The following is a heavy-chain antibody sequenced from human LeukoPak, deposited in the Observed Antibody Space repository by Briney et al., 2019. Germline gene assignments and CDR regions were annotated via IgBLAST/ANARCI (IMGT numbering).Heavy chain of an antibody. D-gene: IGHD3-16*01. Sequence: GGSLRLSCAASGFTVSSYSMNWVRQAPGKGLEWVLSISSSSSYKYYADSVKGRFTISRDNAKNSLYLQMNSLRAEDTAMYYCARIAFGVDYWGQGTLVTVSS. CDR3: ARIAFGVDY. CDR1: GFTVSSYS. CDR2: ISSSSSYK. J-gene: IGHJ4*02. V-gene: IGHV3-21*01.